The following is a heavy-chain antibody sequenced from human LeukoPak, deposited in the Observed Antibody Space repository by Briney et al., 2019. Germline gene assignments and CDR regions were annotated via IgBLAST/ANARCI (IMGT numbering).Heavy chain of an antibody. D-gene: IGHD1-14*01. CDR1: GFTFSTYS. J-gene: IGHJ4*02. V-gene: IGHV3-21*01. Sequence: PGGSLRLSCAASGFTFSTYSMNWVRQAPGTGLEWVSSISSSSSHIYYADSVKGRFTISRDNAKNSLYLQMNSLRAEDTAVYYCAREVTTGHYYFDYWGQGTPVTVSS. CDR3: AREVTTGHYYFDY. CDR2: ISSSSSHI.